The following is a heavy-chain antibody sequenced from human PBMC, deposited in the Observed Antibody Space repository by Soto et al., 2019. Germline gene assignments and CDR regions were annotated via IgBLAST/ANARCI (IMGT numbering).Heavy chain of an antibody. J-gene: IGHJ6*02. CDR1: EFTFSSYA. Sequence: QLVESGGRGVQPGRSLGLSCEASEFTFSSYAMHWVRQAPGRGLEWVALISFDGRKEFYADSVKGRFIISRDNSRSMVHLQMDGLRPDDTAIYYCARPIPRWSYHYGMDVWGQGTTVTVSS. CDR3: ARPIPRWSYHYGMDV. D-gene: IGHD2-15*01. CDR2: ISFDGRKE. V-gene: IGHV3-30*03.